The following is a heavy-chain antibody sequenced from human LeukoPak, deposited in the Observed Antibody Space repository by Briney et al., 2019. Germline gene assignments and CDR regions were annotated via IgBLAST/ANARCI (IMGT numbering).Heavy chain of an antibody. CDR1: GGAISSYY. Sequence: PLETLSLTCTVSGGAISSYYWSWIRQPPGKGLEWIGYIYYSGGTKYNPSLMSRVTISVDRAQNQFSLSLSSVTAADTAVYYCARDGLYDSSGYYMDSWGQGTLVILSS. J-gene: IGHJ4*02. CDR3: ARDGLYDSSGYYMDS. V-gene: IGHV4-59*01. CDR2: IYYSGGT. D-gene: IGHD3-22*01.